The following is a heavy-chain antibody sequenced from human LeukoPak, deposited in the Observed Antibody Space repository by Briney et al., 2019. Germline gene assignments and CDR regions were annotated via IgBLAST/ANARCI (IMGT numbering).Heavy chain of an antibody. Sequence: LGASVTVSCKASGYTFTGYYMHWVRQAPGQGLEWMGWINPNSGGTNYAQTFQGRVTMTRDTSISTAYMELSRLRSDDTAVYYCAREEQQLVSDYWGQGTLVTVSS. D-gene: IGHD6-13*01. CDR2: INPNSGGT. V-gene: IGHV1-2*02. CDR1: GYTFTGYY. J-gene: IGHJ4*02. CDR3: AREEQQLVSDY.